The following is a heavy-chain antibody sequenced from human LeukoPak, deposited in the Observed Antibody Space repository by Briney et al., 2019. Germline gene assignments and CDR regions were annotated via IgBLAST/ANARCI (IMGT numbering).Heavy chain of an antibody. CDR1: GFTFSSYA. CDR2: INSDGSTT. CDR3: ARSALDY. J-gene: IGHJ4*02. V-gene: IGHV3-74*01. Sequence: GGSLRLSCAASGFTFSSYAMSWVRQAPGKGLVWVSLINSDGSTTSYADSVKGRFTISRDNAKNTLYLQMNSLRVEDTAVYYCARSALDYWGQGTLVTVSS. D-gene: IGHD3-3*02.